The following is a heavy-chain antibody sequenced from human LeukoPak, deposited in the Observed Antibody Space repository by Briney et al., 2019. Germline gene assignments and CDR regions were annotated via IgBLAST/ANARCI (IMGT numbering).Heavy chain of an antibody. Sequence: GESLKISCKGSGYSFTTYYIGWVRQMPGRGLEWMGIIYPGDSEARYSPSFQGQVTISADKSISTAYLQWSSLKASDTAMYYCARPDGYNSFDYWGRGTLVTVSS. D-gene: IGHD5-24*01. V-gene: IGHV5-51*01. CDR3: ARPDGYNSFDY. CDR1: GYSFTTYY. CDR2: IYPGDSEA. J-gene: IGHJ4*02.